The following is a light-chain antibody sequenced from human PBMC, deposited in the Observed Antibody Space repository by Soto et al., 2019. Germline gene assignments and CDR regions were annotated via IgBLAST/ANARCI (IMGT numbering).Light chain of an antibody. Sequence: EIVFTQSPGTLSLSPGERATLSCRASQSVSSSYLAWYQQKPGQAPRLIIYGASSRETGIPDRFSGSGSGTEFTLTISRLEPEDFAVYDCQQYGSSTKTFGQGTKVDIK. V-gene: IGKV3-20*01. CDR3: QQYGSSTKT. CDR1: QSVSSSY. CDR2: GAS. J-gene: IGKJ1*01.